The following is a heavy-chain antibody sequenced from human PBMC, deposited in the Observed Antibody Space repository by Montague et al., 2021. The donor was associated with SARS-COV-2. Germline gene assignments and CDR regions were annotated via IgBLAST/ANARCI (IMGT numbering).Heavy chain of an antibody. Sequence: SETLSLTCTVSGDSMNSYYWCWSRQPPGKGLEWMGYINYSGSTHYNPSLQRRVTLSKDTSKNQFSLRLTSVTAADTAMYFCSRAPIYRSSWYVYFDYWGQGTLVTVSS. CDR2: INYSGST. J-gene: IGHJ4*02. CDR3: SRAPIYRSSWYVYFDY. D-gene: IGHD6-13*01. V-gene: IGHV4-59*01. CDR1: GDSMNSYY.